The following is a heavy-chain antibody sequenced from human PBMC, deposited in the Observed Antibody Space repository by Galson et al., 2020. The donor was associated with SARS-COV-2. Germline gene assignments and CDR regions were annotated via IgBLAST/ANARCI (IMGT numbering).Heavy chain of an antibody. CDR1: GFTFSSYS. V-gene: IGHV3-48*02. Sequence: GESLKISRAASGFTFSSYSMNWVRQAPGKGLEWVSYISSSSSTIYYADSVKGRFTISRDNAKNSLYLQMNSLRDEDTAVYYCAREERGITIFGVVAHYGMDVWGQGTTVTVSS. J-gene: IGHJ6*02. CDR3: AREERGITIFGVVAHYGMDV. D-gene: IGHD3-3*01. CDR2: ISSSSSTI.